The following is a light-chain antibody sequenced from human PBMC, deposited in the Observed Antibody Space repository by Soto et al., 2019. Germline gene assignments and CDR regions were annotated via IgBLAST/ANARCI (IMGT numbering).Light chain of an antibody. CDR2: GAS. CDR3: QQYGSSPLT. CDR1: QSVRSSY. Sequence: EIVLTQSPGTLSLSPGERATLSCRASQSVRSSYLAWYQQKPGQAPRLLIYGASSRATGIPGRFSGSGSATDVTLTIRRLEPEDGAVYYCQQYGSSPLTFGGGTKVEIK. V-gene: IGKV3-20*01. J-gene: IGKJ4*01.